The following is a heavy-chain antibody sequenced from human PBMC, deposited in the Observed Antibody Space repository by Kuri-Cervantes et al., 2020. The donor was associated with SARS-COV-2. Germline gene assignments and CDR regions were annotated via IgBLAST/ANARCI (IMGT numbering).Heavy chain of an antibody. D-gene: IGHD1/OR15-1a*01. J-gene: IGHJ4*02. V-gene: IGHV3-33*01. CDR1: GFTFTTFG. Sequence: GESLKISCAASGFTFTTFGMHWVRQPPGKGLEWVAVVWYDGTTKHYSDSVRGRFTISRDNSKNTLSLQMESLRVEDTAVYYCARDRQNRGFGVAHWGQGTPVTVSS. CDR3: ARDRQNRGFGVAH. CDR2: VWYDGTTK.